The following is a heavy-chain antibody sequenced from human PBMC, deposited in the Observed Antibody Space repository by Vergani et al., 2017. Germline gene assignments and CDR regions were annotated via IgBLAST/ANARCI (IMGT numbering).Heavy chain of an antibody. CDR2: ISGSGGST. D-gene: IGHD3-22*01. J-gene: IGHJ6*03. CDR1: GFTFSSYA. CDR3: AKDAYYYDSRLMYYYYYMDV. Sequence: EVQLVESGGGLVQPGGSLRLSCAASGFTFSSYAMSWVRQAPGKGLEWVSAISGSGGSTYYADSVKGRFTISRDNSKNTLYLQMNSLRAEDTAVYYCAKDAYYYDSRLMYYYYYMDVWGKGTTVTVSS. V-gene: IGHV3-23*04.